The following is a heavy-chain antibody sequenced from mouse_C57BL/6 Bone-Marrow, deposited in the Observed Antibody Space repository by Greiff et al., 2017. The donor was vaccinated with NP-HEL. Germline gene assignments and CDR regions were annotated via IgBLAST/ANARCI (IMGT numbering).Heavy chain of an antibody. CDR1: GYTFTSYW. V-gene: IGHV1-64*01. J-gene: IGHJ4*01. CDR3: ARWGWVLFLYAIDY. CDR2: IHPNSGST. D-gene: IGHD2-3*01. Sequence: VQLQQSGAELVKPGASVKLSCKASGYTFTSYWMHWVKQRPGQGLEWIGMIHPNSGSTNYNEKFKSKATLTVDKSSSTAYMRRSSLTSEDSAVYECARWGWVLFLYAIDYWGQGTSVTVSS.